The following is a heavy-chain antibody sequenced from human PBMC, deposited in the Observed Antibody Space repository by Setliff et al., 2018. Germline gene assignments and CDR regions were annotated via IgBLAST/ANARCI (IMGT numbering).Heavy chain of an antibody. CDR1: GFTFSDYY. J-gene: IGHJ6*03. CDR3: ARDSVTMVRGVIRSYYYYMDV. V-gene: IGHV3-11*05. CDR2: ISSSSSYT. Sequence: GGSLRLSCAASGFTFSDYYMSWIRQAPGKGLEWVSYISSSSSYTNYADSVKGRFTISRDNAKNSLYLQMNSLRAEDTAVYYCARDSVTMVRGVIRSYYYYMDVWGKGTTVTVSS. D-gene: IGHD3-10*01.